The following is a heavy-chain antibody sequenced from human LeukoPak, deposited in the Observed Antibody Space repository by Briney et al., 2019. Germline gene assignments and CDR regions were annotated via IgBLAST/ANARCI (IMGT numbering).Heavy chain of an antibody. V-gene: IGHV4-34*01. CDR2: INHSGST. Sequence: TSETLSLTCAVYGGSFSGYYWSWIRQPPGKGLEWIGEINHSGSTNYNPSLKSRVTISVDTSKNQFSLKLSSVTAADTAVYYCAGHWELGSGIDYWGQGTLVTVSP. CDR1: GGSFSGYY. CDR3: AGHWELGSGIDY. D-gene: IGHD7-27*01. J-gene: IGHJ4*02.